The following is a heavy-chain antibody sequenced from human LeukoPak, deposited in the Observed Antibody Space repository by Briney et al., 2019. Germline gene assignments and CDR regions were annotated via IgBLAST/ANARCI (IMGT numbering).Heavy chain of an antibody. CDR3: ARHSSSWYEAGMDV. D-gene: IGHD6-13*01. Sequence: GASVKVSCKVSGFTLTEVSMHWVRQAPGKGLEWIGGFNPEDGETLYAHKFQGRVTMTTDTSTSTAYMELRSLRSDDTAVYYCARHSSSWYEAGMDVWGQGTTVTVSS. V-gene: IGHV1-24*01. CDR2: FNPEDGET. CDR1: GFTLTEVS. J-gene: IGHJ6*02.